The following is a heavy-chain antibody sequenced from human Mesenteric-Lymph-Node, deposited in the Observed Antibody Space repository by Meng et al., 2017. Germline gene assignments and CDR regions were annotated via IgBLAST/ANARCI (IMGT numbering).Heavy chain of an antibody. CDR1: GFTFSTYA. J-gene: IGHJ4*02. V-gene: IGHV3-30*04. D-gene: IGHD2-15*01. CDR2: ISYDGSNK. CDR3: AKERVSVRYCSGANCYGFDY. Sequence: QVQLVESGGGVAQPGRSLRLSGAASGFTFSTYAMHWVRQAPGKGLEWVALISYDGSNKYYADSVKGRFTISRDNSKNTLYLQVSSLRVEDTAVYYCAKERVSVRYCSGANCYGFDYWGQGTLVTVSS.